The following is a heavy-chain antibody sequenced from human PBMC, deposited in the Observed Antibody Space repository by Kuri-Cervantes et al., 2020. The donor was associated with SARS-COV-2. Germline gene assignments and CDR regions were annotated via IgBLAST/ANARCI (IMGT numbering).Heavy chain of an antibody. V-gene: IGHV3-30*18. CDR1: GFTFSSYG. J-gene: IGHJ4*02. CDR3: AKDSRYYDSSGYGNFDY. Sequence: GGSRRPPWAASGFTFSSYGMHWVRQAPGKGLEWVAVITYDGSNKYYADSVKGRFTISRDNSKNTLYLQMNSLRAEDTAVYYCAKDSRYYDSSGYGNFDYWGQGTLVTVSS. D-gene: IGHD3-22*01. CDR2: ITYDGSNK.